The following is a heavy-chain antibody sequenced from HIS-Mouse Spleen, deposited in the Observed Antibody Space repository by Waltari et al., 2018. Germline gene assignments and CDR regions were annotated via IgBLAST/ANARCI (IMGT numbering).Heavy chain of an antibody. V-gene: IGHV3-74*01. CDR2: CNSDGSRP. CDR3: ARDLELDAFDI. J-gene: IGHJ3*02. D-gene: IGHD1-1*01. CDR1: GFTFSSYW. Sequence: EVQLVESGGGLVQPGGSLRLSCAASGFTFSSYWMHWVRQAPGKGLVLVSRCNSDGSRPSYADSVKGRFTISRDNAKNTLYLQMNSLRAEDTAVYYCARDLELDAFDIWGQGTMVTVSS.